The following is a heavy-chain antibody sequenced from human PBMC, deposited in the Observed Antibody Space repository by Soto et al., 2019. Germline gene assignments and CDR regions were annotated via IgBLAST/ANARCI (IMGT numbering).Heavy chain of an antibody. D-gene: IGHD3-22*01. CDR1: GYTFTSYY. J-gene: IGHJ4*02. CDR3: ARTDTTYYYDSSGYYYGAQFDY. V-gene: IGHV1-46*01. Sequence: ASVKVSCKASGYTFTSYYMHWVRQAPGQGLEWMGIINPSGGSTGYAQKFQGRVTMTRDTSTSTVYMELSSLRSEDTAVYYCARTDTTYYYDSSGYYYGAQFDYWGQGTLVTVSS. CDR2: INPSGGST.